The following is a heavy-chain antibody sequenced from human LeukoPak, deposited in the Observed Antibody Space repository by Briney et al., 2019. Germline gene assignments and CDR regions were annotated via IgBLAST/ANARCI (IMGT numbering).Heavy chain of an antibody. D-gene: IGHD6-13*01. CDR3: ARGSGYSSSESNLNRFDP. CDR1: GYTFTGYY. Sequence: GASVKVSCKASGYTFTGYYMHWVRQAPGQGLEWMGWINPNSGGTNYAQKFQGRVTMTRDTSISTAYMELSRLRSDDTAVYYCARGSGYSSSESNLNRFDPWGQGTLVTVSS. CDR2: INPNSGGT. V-gene: IGHV1-2*02. J-gene: IGHJ5*02.